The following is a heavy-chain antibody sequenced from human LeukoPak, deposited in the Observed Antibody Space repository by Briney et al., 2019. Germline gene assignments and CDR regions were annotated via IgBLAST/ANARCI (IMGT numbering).Heavy chain of an antibody. CDR3: ARGAPRGVWNFYFDY. Sequence: ASVKVSCKASSYAFSSYGIGWVRQAPGQGLEWMGWVGPYNRKTNYSQKFQGRVTMTTDTSTNTAYLELRTLRSDDTAVYYCARGAPRGVWNFYFDYWGQGTLVTVSS. D-gene: IGHD1-7*01. J-gene: IGHJ4*02. CDR1: SYAFSSYG. CDR2: VGPYNRKT. V-gene: IGHV1-18*01.